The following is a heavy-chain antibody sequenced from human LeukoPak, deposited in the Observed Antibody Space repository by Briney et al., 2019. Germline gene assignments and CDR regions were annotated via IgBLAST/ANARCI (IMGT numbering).Heavy chain of an antibody. CDR2: IYYSGST. V-gene: IGHV4-61*08. Sequence: PSETLSLTCTVSGGSISSGGYYWSWIRQHPGKGLEWIGYIYYSGSTNYNPSLKSRVTISVDTSKNQFSLKLSSVTAADTAVYYCARWAMVVPAAIWGSLDYWGQGTLVTVSS. CDR1: GGSISSGGYY. J-gene: IGHJ4*02. D-gene: IGHD2-2*02. CDR3: ARWAMVVPAAIWGSLDY.